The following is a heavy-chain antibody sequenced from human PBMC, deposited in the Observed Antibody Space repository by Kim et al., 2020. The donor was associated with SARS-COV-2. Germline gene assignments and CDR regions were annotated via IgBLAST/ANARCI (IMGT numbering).Heavy chain of an antibody. V-gene: IGHV3-21*01. CDR2: ISSSSSYI. CDR1: GFTFSSYS. Sequence: GGSLRLSCAASGFTFSSYSMNWVRQAPGKGLEWVSSISSSSSYIYYADSVKGRFTISRDNAKNSLYLQMNSLRAEDTAVYYCARDLTRYSSSWSVRGFDPWGQGTLVTVSS. D-gene: IGHD6-13*01. CDR3: ARDLTRYSSSWSVRGFDP. J-gene: IGHJ5*02.